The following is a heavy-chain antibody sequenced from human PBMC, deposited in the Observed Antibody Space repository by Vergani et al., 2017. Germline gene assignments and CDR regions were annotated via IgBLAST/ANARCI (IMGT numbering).Heavy chain of an antibody. CDR3: ARPGLRSPNFDY. CDR1: GGSFSGYY. V-gene: IGHV3-20*04. D-gene: IGHD5-12*01. J-gene: IGHJ4*02. CDR2: INWNGGST. Sequence: VQLQQWGAGLLKPSETLSLTCAVYGGSFSGYYWSWVRQAPGKGLEWVSGINWNGGSTGYADSVKGRFTISRDNAKNSLYLQMNSLRAEDTALYYCARPGLRSPNFDYWGQGTLVTVSS.